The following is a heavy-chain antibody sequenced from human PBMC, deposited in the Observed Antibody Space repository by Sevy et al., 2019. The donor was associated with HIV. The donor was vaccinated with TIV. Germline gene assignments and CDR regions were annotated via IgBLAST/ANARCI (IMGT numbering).Heavy chain of an antibody. CDR2: ISSSSCYT. J-gene: IGHJ4*02. D-gene: IGHD3-10*01. CDR1: GFTFSDYY. V-gene: IGHV3-11*06. Sequence: GGSLRLSCAASGFTFSDYYMSWIRQAPGKGLEWVSYISSSSCYTNYADSVKGRFTISRDNAKNSLYLQMNSLRAEDTAVYYCAAFLYGSGSYYPGFDYWGQGTLVTVSS. CDR3: AAFLYGSGSYYPGFDY.